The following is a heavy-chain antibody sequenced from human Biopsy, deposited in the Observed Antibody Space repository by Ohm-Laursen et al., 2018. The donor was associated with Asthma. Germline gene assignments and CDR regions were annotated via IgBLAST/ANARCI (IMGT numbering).Heavy chain of an antibody. CDR1: GFKFDDYA. D-gene: IGHD6-13*01. Sequence: SLRLSCTASGFKFDDYAMHWVRQAPGKGLEWVSGVSWNSGSIDYADSVKGRFTISRDNAKNSLYLQMNSLRGADTALYYCVKDIRLQLWGFDSWGQGTLVTVSS. CDR3: VKDIRLQLWGFDS. J-gene: IGHJ4*02. V-gene: IGHV3-9*01. CDR2: VSWNSGSI.